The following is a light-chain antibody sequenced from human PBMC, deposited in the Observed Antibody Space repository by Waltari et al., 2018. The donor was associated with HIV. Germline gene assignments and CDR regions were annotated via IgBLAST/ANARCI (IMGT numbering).Light chain of an antibody. J-gene: IGKJ4*01. CDR1: QSVSSN. CDR3: QQYNNWPLT. V-gene: IGKV3-15*01. CDR2: GAS. Sequence: EIVMTQSPATLSVSPGERATLSCRASQSVSSNLAWYQQKPGQVPRRLIYGASTRATGIPARFSGSGSGTEFTLTISSLQSEYFAVYYCQQYNNWPLTFGGGTKVEIK.